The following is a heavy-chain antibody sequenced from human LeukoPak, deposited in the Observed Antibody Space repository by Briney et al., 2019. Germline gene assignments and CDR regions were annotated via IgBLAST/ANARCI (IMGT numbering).Heavy chain of an antibody. V-gene: IGHV4-39*07. CDR2: IYYSGST. CDR3: ARAGIAAARSPNWFDP. D-gene: IGHD6-13*01. J-gene: IGHJ5*02. CDR1: VGSISSSSYY. Sequence: SETLSLTCTVSVGSISSSSYYWGWIRQPPGKGLEWIGSIYYSGSTYYNPSLKSRVTISVDTSKNQFSLKLSSVTAADTAVYYCARAGIAAARSPNWFDPWGQGTLVTVSS.